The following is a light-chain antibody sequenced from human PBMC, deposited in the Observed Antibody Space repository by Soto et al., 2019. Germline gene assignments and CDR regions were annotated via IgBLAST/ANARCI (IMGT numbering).Light chain of an antibody. V-gene: IGLV1-44*01. J-gene: IGLJ3*02. Sequence: QSVLTQPPSVSAAPGQRVTISCSGSSSNIGSNIVNWYQQLPGTAPKLLIYSRNQRPSGVPDRFSASKSGTSASLAISGLQSEDEADYYCETWDDSLTGVVFGGGTKLTVL. CDR3: ETWDDSLTGVV. CDR1: SSNIGSNI. CDR2: SRN.